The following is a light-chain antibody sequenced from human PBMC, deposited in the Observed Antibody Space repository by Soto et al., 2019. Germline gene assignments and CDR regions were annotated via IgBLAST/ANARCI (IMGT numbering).Light chain of an antibody. CDR1: QSVSSN. J-gene: IGKJ5*01. CDR2: GAS. V-gene: IGKV3-15*01. Sequence: ETVMTQSPAALSVSPGERATLSCRASQSVSSNVAWYQQTPGQDPRLLIYGASTRAAGIPDRFSGSGSGTEFTLTISSLQSEDFAVYYCQQYNNWTPVTFGQGTRLDIK. CDR3: QQYNNWTPVT.